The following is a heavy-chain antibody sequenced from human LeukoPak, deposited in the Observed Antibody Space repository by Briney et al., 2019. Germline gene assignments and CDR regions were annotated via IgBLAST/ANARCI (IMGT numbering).Heavy chain of an antibody. CDR3: AREDYYGSGSYYNRGKIDY. D-gene: IGHD3-10*01. Sequence: GGSLRLSCAASGFTFSSYWMSWVRQAPGKGLEWVANIKQDGSEKYYVDSVKGRFTISRDNAKNSLYLQMNSLRAEDTAVYYCAREDYYGSGSYYNRGKIDYWGQGTLVTVSS. CDR1: GFTFSSYW. CDR2: IKQDGSEK. J-gene: IGHJ4*02. V-gene: IGHV3-7*01.